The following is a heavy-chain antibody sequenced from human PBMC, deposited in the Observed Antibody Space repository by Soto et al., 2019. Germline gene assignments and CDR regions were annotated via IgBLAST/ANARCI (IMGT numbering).Heavy chain of an antibody. Sequence: GGSLRLSCAASGFTFSNHPMSWVRQAPGKGLEWVSSISGSGFKKYYADSVKGRFTISRDNSKSTVYLELNNLSAEDTAVYHCAKNQGVELVPLATVDWFDPWGQGSVVTVSS. CDR2: ISGSGFKK. V-gene: IGHV3-23*01. D-gene: IGHD1-26*01. CDR3: AKNQGVELVPLATVDWFDP. J-gene: IGHJ5*02. CDR1: GFTFSNHP.